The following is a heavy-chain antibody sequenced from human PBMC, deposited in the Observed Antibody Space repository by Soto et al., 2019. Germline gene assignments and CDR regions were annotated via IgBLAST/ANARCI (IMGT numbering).Heavy chain of an antibody. CDR2: IYHNGGT. CDR3: ARLDPYNYFDY. CDR1: HDSISSGGYY. D-gene: IGHD2-2*03. V-gene: IGHV4-30-2*01. J-gene: IGHJ4*02. Sequence: SGTLSLTCAVPHDSISSGGYYWTWIRQPPGKGLEWIGYIYHNGGTYYNPSLKSRVTISVERSKNQFSLKLTSVTAADTAVFYCARLDPYNYFDYQGQRFVGTVS.